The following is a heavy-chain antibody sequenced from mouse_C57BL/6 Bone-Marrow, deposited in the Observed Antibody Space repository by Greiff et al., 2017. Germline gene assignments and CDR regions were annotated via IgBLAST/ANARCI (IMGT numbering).Heavy chain of an antibody. CDR1: GFSLTSYG. CDR3: ARKIRWLLGVDY. D-gene: IGHD2-3*01. CDR2: IWSGGST. Sequence: VQLVESGPGLVQPSPSLSITCTVSGFSLTSYGVHWVRQSPGKGLEWLGVIWSGGSTDYNAAFISRLSISKENSKSQVFFKMNSLQADDTAIYYCARKIRWLLGVDYWGQGTSVTVSS. J-gene: IGHJ4*01. V-gene: IGHV2-2*01.